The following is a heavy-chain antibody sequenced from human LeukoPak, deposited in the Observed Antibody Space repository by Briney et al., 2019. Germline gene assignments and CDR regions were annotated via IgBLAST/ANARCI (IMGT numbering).Heavy chain of an antibody. J-gene: IGHJ4*02. CDR2: IDYSGST. Sequence: PSETLSLTCTVSGGSISSYCWSWIRQPPGKGLEWIGYIDYSGSTTYSPSLKSRVTMSVDTSKNQFSLKLSSVTAADTAVYYCARHGGSYSFDYWGQGTLVTVSS. V-gene: IGHV4-59*08. CDR3: ARHGGSYSFDY. CDR1: GGSISSYC. D-gene: IGHD1-26*01.